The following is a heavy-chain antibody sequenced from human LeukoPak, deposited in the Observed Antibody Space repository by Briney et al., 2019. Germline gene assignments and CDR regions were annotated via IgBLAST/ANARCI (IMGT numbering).Heavy chain of an antibody. D-gene: IGHD2-15*01. CDR3: AKDRRSGDSWYHFDY. V-gene: IGHV3-23*01. CDR1: GFTFSTSD. J-gene: IGHJ4*02. CDR2: LIGSDDST. Sequence: GGSLRLSCEGSGFTFSTSDMNWVRQAPGKGLGWISGLIGSDDSTYYADSVVGRFTISRDNSKNTVYLQMNSLRAEHTAVYYCAKDRRSGDSWYHFDYWGQGTLVTVSS.